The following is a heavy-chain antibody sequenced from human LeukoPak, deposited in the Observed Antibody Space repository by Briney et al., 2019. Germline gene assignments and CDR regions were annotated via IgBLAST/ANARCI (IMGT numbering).Heavy chain of an antibody. D-gene: IGHD2-15*01. Sequence: PSETLSLTCTVSGASISTDYWNWVRQPPWKGLEWIGHIHHSGSTKYNPSLKSRVTISLDPSKTQFSLHLSSVTAADTAVYYCATFMVAAAKDYWGQGALVTVSS. V-gene: IGHV4-59*08. CDR3: ATFMVAAAKDY. CDR1: GASISTDY. CDR2: IHHSGST. J-gene: IGHJ4*02.